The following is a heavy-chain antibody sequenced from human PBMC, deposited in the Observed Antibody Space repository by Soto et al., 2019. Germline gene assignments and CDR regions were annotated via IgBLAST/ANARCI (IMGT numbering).Heavy chain of an antibody. CDR1: GYTLRAYY. V-gene: IGHV1-2*04. Sequence: ASVKVSCEASGYTLRAYYMHWVRQSPGQGLEGMGWINPNSGGTNYAQKFQDWVTMTRDTSISTAYMELSRLRSDDTAVYYCARDIKGYFYGLDVWGPGTTVTVSS. CDR3: ARDIKGYFYGLDV. CDR2: INPNSGGT. J-gene: IGHJ6*02.